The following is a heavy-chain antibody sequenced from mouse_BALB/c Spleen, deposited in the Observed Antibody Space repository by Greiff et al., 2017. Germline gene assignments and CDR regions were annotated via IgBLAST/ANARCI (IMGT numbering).Heavy chain of an antibody. V-gene: IGHV7-3*02. CDR3: ARDNGQYYFDY. D-gene: IGHD6-1*01. CDR2: IRNKANGYTT. J-gene: IGHJ2*01. Sequence: EVMLVESGGGLVQPGGSLRLSCATSGFTFTDYYMSWVRQPPGKALEWLGFIRNKANGYTTEYSASVKGRFTISRDNSQSILYLQMNTLRAEDSATYYCARDNGQYYFDYWGQGTTLTVSS. CDR1: GFTFTDYY.